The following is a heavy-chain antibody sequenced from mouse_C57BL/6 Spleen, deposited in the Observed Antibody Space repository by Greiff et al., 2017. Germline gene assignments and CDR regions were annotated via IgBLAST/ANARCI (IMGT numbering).Heavy chain of an antibody. CDR1: GYTFTSYW. CDR2: IYPGSGST. CDR3: ALYDYGGNYAMDY. Sequence: VQLQQPGAELVKPGASVKMSCKASGYTFTSYWITWVKQRPGQGLEWIGDIYPGSGSTNYNEKFKSKATLTVDTSSSTAYMPLSSLTSEESAVYCCALYDYGGNYAMDYGGQGTSVTVSS. V-gene: IGHV1-55*01. J-gene: IGHJ4*01. D-gene: IGHD2-4*01.